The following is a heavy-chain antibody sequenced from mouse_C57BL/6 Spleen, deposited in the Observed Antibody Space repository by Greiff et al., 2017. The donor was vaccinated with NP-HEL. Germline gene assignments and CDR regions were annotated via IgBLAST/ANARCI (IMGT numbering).Heavy chain of an antibody. D-gene: IGHD1-1*01. CDR1: GYTFTDYE. CDR3: AKDYYAGLYYFDG. J-gene: IGHJ2*01. CDR2: IDPETGGT. Sequence: VQLQQSGAELVRPGASVTLSCKASGYTFTDYEMHWVKQTPVHGLEWIGAIDPETGGTAYNQKFKGKAILTADKSSSTAYMELRSLTSEDSAVFYWAKDYYAGLYYFDGWGAGTTLTVSS. V-gene: IGHV1-15*01.